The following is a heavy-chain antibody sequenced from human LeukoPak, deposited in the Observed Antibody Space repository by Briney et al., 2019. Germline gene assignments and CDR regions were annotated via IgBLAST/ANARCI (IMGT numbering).Heavy chain of an antibody. CDR2: ISAYNGNT. D-gene: IGHD6-13*01. Sequence: ASVKVSCKASGYTFTSYGISWVRQAPGQGLEWMGWISAYNGNTNYAQKLQGKVTMTTDTSTSTAYMELRSLRSDDTAVYYCARSRESIAAAGTLDYWGQGTLVTVSS. CDR3: ARSRESIAAAGTLDY. CDR1: GYTFTSYG. V-gene: IGHV1-18*01. J-gene: IGHJ4*02.